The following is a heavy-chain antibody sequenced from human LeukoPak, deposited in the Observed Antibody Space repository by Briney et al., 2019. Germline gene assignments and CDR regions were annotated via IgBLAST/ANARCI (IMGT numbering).Heavy chain of an antibody. CDR3: ARRTMVRYYFDY. J-gene: IGHJ4*02. CDR2: IYYSGST. D-gene: IGHD3-10*01. CDR1: GGSISSYY. V-gene: IGHV4-59*08. Sequence: SETLSLTCTVSGGSISSYYWSWIRQPPGKGLEWIGYIYYSGSTNYNPSLKSRVTISVDTSKNQFSLKLSSVTAADTAVYYCARRTMVRYYFDYWGQGTLVTVSS.